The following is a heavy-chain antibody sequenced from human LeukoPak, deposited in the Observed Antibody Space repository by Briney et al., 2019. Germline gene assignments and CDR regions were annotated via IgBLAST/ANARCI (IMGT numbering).Heavy chain of an antibody. D-gene: IGHD2-8*01. V-gene: IGHV1-24*01. CDR2: FDPEDGET. CDR3: ATSPPAYCPNGVCSFDY. CDR1: GYTLTELS. J-gene: IGHJ4*02. Sequence: ASVKVSCKVSGYTLTELSMHWVRQAPGKGLERMGGFDPEDGETIYAQKFQGRVTMTEDTSTDTAYMELSSLRSEDTAVYYCATSPPAYCPNGVCSFDYWGQGTLVTVSS.